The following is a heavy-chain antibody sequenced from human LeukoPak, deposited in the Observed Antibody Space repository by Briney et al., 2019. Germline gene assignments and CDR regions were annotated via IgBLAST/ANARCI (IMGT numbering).Heavy chain of an antibody. D-gene: IGHD2-15*01. Sequence: GASVKVSCKASGYTFTSYDINWVRQATGQGLEWMGGFDPEVGKTIYAQKFQGRVTMTEDTSTDTAYMELSSLRSEDTAVYYCATRYCSGGSCPNYYYYYINVWGKGTTVTISS. CDR1: GYTFTSYD. V-gene: IGHV1-24*01. CDR3: ATRYCSGGSCPNYYYYYINV. CDR2: FDPEVGKT. J-gene: IGHJ6*03.